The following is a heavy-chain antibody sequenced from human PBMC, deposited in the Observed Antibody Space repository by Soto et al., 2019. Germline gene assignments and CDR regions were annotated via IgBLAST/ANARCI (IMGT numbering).Heavy chain of an antibody. J-gene: IGHJ4*02. CDR2: INAGNGNT. V-gene: IGHV1-3*01. Sequence: ASVKVSCKASGYTFTSYAMHWVRQAPGQRLEWMGWINAGNGNTKYSQKFQGRVTITRDTSASTAYMELSSLRSEDTAVYYCARVNILTGYRPTFDYWGQGTLVTVSS. CDR3: ARVNILTGYRPTFDY. D-gene: IGHD3-9*01. CDR1: GYTFTSYA.